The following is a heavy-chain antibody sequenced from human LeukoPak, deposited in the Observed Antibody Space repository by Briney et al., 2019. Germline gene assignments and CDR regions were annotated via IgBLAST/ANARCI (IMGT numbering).Heavy chain of an antibody. CDR2: IKQDGSEK. CDR3: VVGAPTDYFDY. D-gene: IGHD1-26*01. Sequence: GRSLRLSRAPSGFTLSSYWISWVRQAPGEGLEWVANIKQDGSEKYYVDSVKGRFTISRDNAKNSLYLQMNSLRAEDTAVYYCVVGAPTDYFDYWGQGTLVTVSS. CDR1: GFTLSSYW. V-gene: IGHV3-7*03. J-gene: IGHJ4*02.